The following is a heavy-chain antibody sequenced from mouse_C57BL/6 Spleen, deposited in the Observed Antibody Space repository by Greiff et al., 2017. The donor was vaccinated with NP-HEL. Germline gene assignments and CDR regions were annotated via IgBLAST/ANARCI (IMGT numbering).Heavy chain of an antibody. Sequence: EVQLVESEGGLVQPGRSMKLSCTASGFTFSDYYMAWVRQVPEKGLEWVANINYDGSSTYYLDSLKSRFIISRDNAKNILYLQMSSLKSEDTATYYCARDEATFGAMDYWGQGTSVTVSS. J-gene: IGHJ4*01. CDR3: ARDEATFGAMDY. CDR1: GFTFSDYY. CDR2: INYDGSST. D-gene: IGHD3-2*02. V-gene: IGHV5-16*01.